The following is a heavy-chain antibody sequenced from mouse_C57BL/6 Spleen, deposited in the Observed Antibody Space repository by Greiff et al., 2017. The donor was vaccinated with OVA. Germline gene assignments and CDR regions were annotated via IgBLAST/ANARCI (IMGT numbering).Heavy chain of an antibody. CDR2: FYPGSGSI. CDR1: GYTFTEYT. CDR3: ARHEDDGYFDY. J-gene: IGHJ2*01. Sequence: QVHVKQSGAELVKPGASVKLSCKASGYTFTEYTIHWVKQRSGQGLEWIGWFYPGSGSIKYNEKFKDKATLTADKSASTVYMELSRLTSEASAVYFCARHEDDGYFDYWGQGTTLTVSS. D-gene: IGHD2-3*01. V-gene: IGHV1-62-2*01.